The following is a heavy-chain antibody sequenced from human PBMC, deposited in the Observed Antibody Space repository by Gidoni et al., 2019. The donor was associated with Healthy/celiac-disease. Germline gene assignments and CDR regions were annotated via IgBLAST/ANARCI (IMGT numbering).Heavy chain of an antibody. CDR3: ARDRDGGNSLERFDY. CDR1: GFPASSNY. Sequence: EVPLVESGACWIQPGGSLRLSCAAPGFPASSNYMGWVRQAPGKGLEWGSVIYSGGSTYYADSVKGRFTISRDNSKNTLYLQMNSLRAEDTAVYYCARDRDGGNSLERFDYWGQGTLVTVSS. V-gene: IGHV3-53*01. CDR2: IYSGGST. D-gene: IGHD2-21*02. J-gene: IGHJ4*02.